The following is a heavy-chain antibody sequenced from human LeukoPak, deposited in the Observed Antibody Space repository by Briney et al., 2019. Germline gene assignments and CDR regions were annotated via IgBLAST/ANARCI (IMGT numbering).Heavy chain of an antibody. J-gene: IGHJ4*02. V-gene: IGHV3-30*02. D-gene: IGHD4-17*01. CDR3: TTDPAGVTTVTSPNYYFDY. CDR2: IRYDGSNK. CDR1: GFTFSSYG. Sequence: HPGGSLRLSCAASGFTFSSYGMHWVRQAPGKGLEWVAFIRYDGSNKYYADSVKGRFTISRDNSKNTLYLQMNSLKTEDTAVYYCTTDPAGVTTVTSPNYYFDYWGQGTLVTVSS.